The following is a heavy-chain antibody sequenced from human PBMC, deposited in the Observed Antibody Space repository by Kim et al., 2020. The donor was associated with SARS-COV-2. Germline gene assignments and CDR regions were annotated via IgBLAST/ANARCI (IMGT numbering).Heavy chain of an antibody. CDR2: ISSSSSYI. CDR1: GFTFSSYS. V-gene: IGHV3-21*01. Sequence: GGSLRLSCAASGFTFSSYSMNWVRQAPGKGLEWVSSISSSSSYIYYADSVKGRFIISRDNAKNSLYLQMNSLRAEDTAVYYCARDPTYYDILTGYPSYYYYGMDARGQGTTVTVSS. J-gene: IGHJ6*02. CDR3: ARDPTYYDILTGYPSYYYYGMDA. D-gene: IGHD3-9*01.